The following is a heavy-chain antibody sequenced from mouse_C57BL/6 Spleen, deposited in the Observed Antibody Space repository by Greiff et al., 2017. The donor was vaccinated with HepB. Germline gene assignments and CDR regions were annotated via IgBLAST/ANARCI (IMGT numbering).Heavy chain of an antibody. V-gene: IGHV10-1*01. J-gene: IGHJ3*01. D-gene: IGHD2-5*01. CDR3: VRTDSNYAWFAY. Sequence: EVQLVESGGGLVQPNGSLKLSCAASGFSFNTYAMNWVRQAPGKGLEWVARIRSKSNNYATYYADSVKDRFTISRDDSESMLYLQMNNLKTEDTAMYYCVRTDSNYAWFAYWGQGTLVTVSA. CDR1: GFSFNTYA. CDR2: IRSKSNNYAT.